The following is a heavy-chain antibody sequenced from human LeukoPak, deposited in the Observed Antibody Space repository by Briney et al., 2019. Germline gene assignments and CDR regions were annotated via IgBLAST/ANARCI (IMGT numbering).Heavy chain of an antibody. CDR3: AKEGISSSWLDY. CDR2: ISWNSGSI. D-gene: IGHD6-13*01. J-gene: IGHJ4*02. V-gene: IGHV3-9*01. CDR1: GFTFSSYW. Sequence: PGGSLRLSCGASGFTFSSYWMSWVRQAPGKGLEWVSGISWNSGSIGYADSVKGRFTISRDNAKNSLYLQMNSLRAEDTALYYCAKEGISSSWLDYWGQGTLVTVSS.